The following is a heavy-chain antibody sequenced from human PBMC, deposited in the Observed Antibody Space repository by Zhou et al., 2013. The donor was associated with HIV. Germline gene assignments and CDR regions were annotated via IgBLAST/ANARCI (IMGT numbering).Heavy chain of an antibody. CDR3: AKDSDSSGWYVGFCDS. V-gene: IGHV1-2*02. J-gene: IGHJ5*01. Sequence: QVQLVQSGAEVKKPGASVKVSCKASGYTFTDYYIYWVRQAPGQGLEWMGWINPKSGGTNYAQKFQDRVTMTRDTSISTASMEVSRLRSEDTAVYYCAKDSDSSGWYVGFCDSWGPGTLVTVSS. CDR1: GYTFTDYY. D-gene: IGHD6-19*01. CDR2: INPKSGGT.